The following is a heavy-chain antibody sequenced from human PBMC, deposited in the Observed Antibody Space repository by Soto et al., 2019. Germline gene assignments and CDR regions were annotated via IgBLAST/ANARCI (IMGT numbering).Heavy chain of an antibody. CDR3: ARRDSSGYRALYYYYGMDV. V-gene: IGHV1-18*01. Sequence: QVQLVQSGAEVKKPGASVKVSCKASGYTFTSYGISWVRQAPGQGLEWKGWISAYNGNTNYAQKLQGRDTMTTDPSTSTAYMELRSLTSDDTAVYYCARRDSSGYRALYYYYGMDVWGQGTTVTVSS. CDR2: ISAYNGNT. J-gene: IGHJ6*02. D-gene: IGHD3-22*01. CDR1: GYTFTSYG.